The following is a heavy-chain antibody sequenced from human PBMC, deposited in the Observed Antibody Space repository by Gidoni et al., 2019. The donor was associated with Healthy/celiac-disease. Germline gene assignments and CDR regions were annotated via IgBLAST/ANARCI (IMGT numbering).Heavy chain of an antibody. CDR3: ARNMGPHDYDDSLCGCDAFDI. CDR1: VGSTCSGSYY. CDR2: IDTSGST. V-gene: IGHV4-61*02. Sequence: VQLQESGLGLVKPAQPLPPTRSVSVGSTCSGSYYRRWTRLLAGKGLECVGHIDTSGSTKYNPSLESRETMSVDTAKNRVSLKLGSVTASDAAVYYCARNMGPHDYDDSLCGCDAFDIWGQGTMVTVSS. J-gene: IGHJ3*02. D-gene: IGHD4-17*01.